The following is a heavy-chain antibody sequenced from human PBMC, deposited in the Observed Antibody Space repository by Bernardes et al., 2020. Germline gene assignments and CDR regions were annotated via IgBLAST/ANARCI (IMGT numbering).Heavy chain of an antibody. CDR3: ARDIGWQQLANWYFDL. CDR2: IYTSGST. J-gene: IGHJ2*01. D-gene: IGHD6-13*01. Sequence: SETLSLTCTVSGGSISSYYWSWIRQRAGKGLEWIGRIYTSGSTSYNPSLKSRVTMSVDTSKNQFSLKLSSVTAADTAVYYCARDIGWQQLANWYFDLWGRGTLVTVSS. V-gene: IGHV4-4*07. CDR1: GGSISSYY.